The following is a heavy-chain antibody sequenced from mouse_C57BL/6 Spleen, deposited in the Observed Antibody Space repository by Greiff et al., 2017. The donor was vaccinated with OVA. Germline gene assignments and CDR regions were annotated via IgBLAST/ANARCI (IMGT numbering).Heavy chain of an antibody. V-gene: IGHV1-82*01. CDR1: GYAFSSSW. CDR3: ARSEVTRRYFDV. Sequence: LVESGPELVKPGASVKISCKASGYAFSSSWMNWVKQRPGKGLEWIGRIYPGDGDTNYNGKFKGKATLTADKSSSTAYMQLSSLTSEDSAVYFCARSEVTRRYFDVWGTGTTVTVSS. J-gene: IGHJ1*03. D-gene: IGHD2-3*01. CDR2: IYPGDGDT.